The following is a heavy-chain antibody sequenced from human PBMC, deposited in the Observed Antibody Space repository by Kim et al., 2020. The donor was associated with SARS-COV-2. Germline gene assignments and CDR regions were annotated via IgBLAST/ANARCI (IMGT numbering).Heavy chain of an antibody. V-gene: IGHV4-59*01. D-gene: IGHD6-13*01. J-gene: IGHJ4*02. CDR3: AREVAAAGPFDY. Sequence: NYSPSLKSRVTISVDTSKNQFSLKLSSVTAADTAVYYCAREVAAAGPFDYWGQGTLVTVSS.